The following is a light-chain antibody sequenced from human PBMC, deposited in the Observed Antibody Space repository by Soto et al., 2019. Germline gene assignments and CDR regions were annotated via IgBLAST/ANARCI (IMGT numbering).Light chain of an antibody. CDR2: KAS. V-gene: IGKV1-5*03. CDR3: QQRSNWPPAIT. J-gene: IGKJ5*01. Sequence: DIQMTQSPSTLSASVGDRFTITCRASQSISSWLAWYQQKPGKAPKLLIYKASSLESGVPSRFSGSGSGTEFTLTISSLQPDDFAVYYCQQRSNWPPAITFGQGTRLEI. CDR1: QSISSW.